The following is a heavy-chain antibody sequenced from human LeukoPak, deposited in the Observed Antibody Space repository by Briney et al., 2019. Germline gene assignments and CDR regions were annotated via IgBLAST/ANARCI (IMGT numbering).Heavy chain of an antibody. D-gene: IGHD3-10*01. J-gene: IGHJ5*02. CDR3: GADLTMVRGVPRWFDP. V-gene: IGHV1-69*06. Sequence: GASVKVSCKASGGTFSSYAISWVRQAPGQGLEWMGGIIPIFGTANYAQKFQGRVTITADKSTSTAYMELSSLRSEDTAVYYCGADLTMVRGVPRWFDPWGQGTLVTVSS. CDR1: GGTFSSYA. CDR2: IIPIFGTA.